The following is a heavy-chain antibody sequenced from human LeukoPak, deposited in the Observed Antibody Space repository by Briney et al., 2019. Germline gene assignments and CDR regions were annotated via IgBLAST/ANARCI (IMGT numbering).Heavy chain of an antibody. CDR3: ARGRKYYDILTTYYYYMDV. CDR1: GYTFTSYD. Sequence: GASVKVSCKASGYTFTSYDIYWVRQATGQGLEWMGWMNPNSGNTGYAQKFQGRVTMTRNTSISTAYMGLSSLRSEDTAVYYCARGRKYYDILTTYYYYMDVWGKGTTVTISS. V-gene: IGHV1-8*01. J-gene: IGHJ6*03. D-gene: IGHD3-9*01. CDR2: MNPNSGNT.